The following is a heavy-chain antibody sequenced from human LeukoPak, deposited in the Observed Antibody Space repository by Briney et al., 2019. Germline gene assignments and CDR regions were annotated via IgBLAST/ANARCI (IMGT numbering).Heavy chain of an antibody. V-gene: IGHV1-2*02. CDR3: ARTGDYGDYVVDY. Sequence: GASVKVSCKASGYTFTSYGISWVRQAPGQGLEWMGWINPNSGGTNYAQKFQGRVTMTRDTSISTAYMELSRLRSDDTAVYYCARTGDYGDYVVDYWGQGTLVTVSS. J-gene: IGHJ4*02. CDR2: INPNSGGT. CDR1: GYTFTSYG. D-gene: IGHD4-17*01.